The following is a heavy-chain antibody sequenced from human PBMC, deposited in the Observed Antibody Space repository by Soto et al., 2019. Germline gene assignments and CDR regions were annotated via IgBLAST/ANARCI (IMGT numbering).Heavy chain of an antibody. D-gene: IGHD3-9*01. Sequence: QVQLVESGGGVVQPGRSLRLSCAASGFTFSSYGMHWVRQAPGKGLEWVAVISYDGSNKYYADSVKGRFTISRDNSKNTLYLLMNSLRAEDTAVYYCAKAYHILTGYCMGYWGQGTLVTVSS. V-gene: IGHV3-30*18. CDR1: GFTFSSYG. CDR2: ISYDGSNK. J-gene: IGHJ4*02. CDR3: AKAYHILTGYCMGY.